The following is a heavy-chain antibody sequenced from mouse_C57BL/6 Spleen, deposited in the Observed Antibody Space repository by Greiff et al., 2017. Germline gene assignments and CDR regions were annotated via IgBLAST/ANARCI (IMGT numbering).Heavy chain of an antibody. Sequence: VQLQQSGAELVRPGTSVKVSCKASGYAFPNYLIEWVKQRPGQGLEWIGVINPGSGGTNYNEKFKGKATLTADKSSSTAYMQLSSLTSEDSAVYFCARDYGSSLWFAYWGQGTLVTVSA. V-gene: IGHV1-54*01. CDR1: GYAFPNYL. J-gene: IGHJ3*01. CDR2: INPGSGGT. CDR3: ARDYGSSLWFAY. D-gene: IGHD1-1*01.